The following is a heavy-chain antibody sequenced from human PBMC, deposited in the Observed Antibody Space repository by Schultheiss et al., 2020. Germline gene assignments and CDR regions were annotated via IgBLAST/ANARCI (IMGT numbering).Heavy chain of an antibody. CDR1: GYTFTSYG. CDR2: ISAYNGNT. Sequence: ASVKVSCKASGYTFTSYGISWVRQAPGQGLEWMGWISAYNGNTDYAQKLQGRVTMTTDTSTSTAYMELRSLRSDDTAVYYCARGDYYDSSGYYDYWGQGTLVIVSS. CDR3: ARGDYYDSSGYYDY. V-gene: IGHV1-18*01. D-gene: IGHD3-22*01. J-gene: IGHJ4*02.